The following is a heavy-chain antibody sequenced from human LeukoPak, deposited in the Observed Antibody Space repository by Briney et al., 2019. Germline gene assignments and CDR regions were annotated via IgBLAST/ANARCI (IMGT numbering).Heavy chain of an antibody. V-gene: IGHV3-7*03. J-gene: IGHJ5*02. CDR2: IKEDGSEK. CDR1: GFTFSNYW. D-gene: IGHD2-2*01. Sequence: GGSLRLSCAASGFTFSNYWMSWVRQAPGKGLEWVANIKEDGSEKYYVDSVKGRFTISRDNSKNTLYLQMNSLRAEDTAVYYCAKENHRGCSSTSCYPVWFDPWGQGTLVTVSS. CDR3: AKENHRGCSSTSCYPVWFDP.